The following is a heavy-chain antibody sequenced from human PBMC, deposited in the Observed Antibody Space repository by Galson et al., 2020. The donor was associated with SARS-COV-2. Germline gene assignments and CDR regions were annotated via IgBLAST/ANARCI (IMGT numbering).Heavy chain of an antibody. CDR3: TRDGPYYQDSTGSLYFGDVFDI. CDR1: GFTFRSYW. D-gene: IGHD3-22*01. J-gene: IGHJ3*02. CDR2: INQEGSDK. Sequence: SCAASGFTFRSYWMSWVRQAPGKGLEWVANINQEGSDKYYVHSVRGRFAISRDNAKNSLYLQMNSLRGEDTAVYYCTRDGPYYQDSTGSLYFGDVFDIWGQGTMVTVSS. V-gene: IGHV3-7*01.